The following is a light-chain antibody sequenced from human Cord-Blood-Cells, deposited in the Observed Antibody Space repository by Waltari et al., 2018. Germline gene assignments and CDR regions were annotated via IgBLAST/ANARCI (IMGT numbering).Light chain of an antibody. CDR2: DVS. J-gene: IGLJ3*02. Sequence: SSPTPPSSVSGSPWPAITLPFPGTSSDVGGYNHFSWYQQHPGKAPKLMIYDVSNRPSGVSNRFSGSKSGNTASLTISGLQAEDEADYYCSSYTSSSTWVFGGGTKLTVL. CDR3: SSYTSSSTWV. CDR1: SSDVGGYNH. V-gene: IGLV2-14*01.